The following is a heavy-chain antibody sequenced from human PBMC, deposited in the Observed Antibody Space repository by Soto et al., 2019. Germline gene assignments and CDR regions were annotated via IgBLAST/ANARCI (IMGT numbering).Heavy chain of an antibody. Sequence: ASVKVSCKVSGYTLTELSMHWVRQAPGKGLEWMGGFDPEDGETIYAQKFQGRVTMTEDTSTDTAYMELSSLRSEDTAVYYCATDTPGATLVVYFDYWGQGTLVTVS. V-gene: IGHV1-24*01. J-gene: IGHJ4*02. CDR3: ATDTPGATLVVYFDY. D-gene: IGHD1-26*01. CDR2: FDPEDGET. CDR1: GYTLTELS.